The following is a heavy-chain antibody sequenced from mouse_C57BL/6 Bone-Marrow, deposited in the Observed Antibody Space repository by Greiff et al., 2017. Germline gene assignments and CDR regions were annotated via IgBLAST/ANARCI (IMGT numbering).Heavy chain of an antibody. CDR1: GYTFTDYE. V-gene: IGHV1-15*01. Sequence: QVQLQQSGAELVRPGASVTLSCKASGYTFTDYEMHWVKQTPVHGLEWIGAIDPETGGTAYNQKFKGKAILTADKSSSTAYLELRSLTSEDSAVYYCTRTQLGGLYWYVDVWGTGTTVTVAS. D-gene: IGHD4-1*02. CDR3: TRTQLGGLYWYVDV. CDR2: IDPETGGT. J-gene: IGHJ1*03.